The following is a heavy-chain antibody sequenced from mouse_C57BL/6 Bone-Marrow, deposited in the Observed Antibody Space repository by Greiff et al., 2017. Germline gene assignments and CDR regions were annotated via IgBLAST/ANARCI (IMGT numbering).Heavy chain of an antibody. CDR3: ARSGRQLRLRTFAY. D-gene: IGHD3-2*02. V-gene: IGHV1-54*01. J-gene: IGHJ3*01. Sequence: LVESGAELVRPGTSVKVSCKASGYAFTNYLIEWVKQRPGQGLEWIGVINPGSGGTNYTEKFKGKATLTADKSSSTAYMQLSSLTSEDSAVYFGARSGRQLRLRTFAYWGQGTLVTVSA. CDR1: GYAFTNYL. CDR2: INPGSGGT.